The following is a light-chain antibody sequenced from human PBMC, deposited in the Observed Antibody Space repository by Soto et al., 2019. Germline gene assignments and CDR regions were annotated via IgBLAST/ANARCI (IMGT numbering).Light chain of an antibody. CDR2: HAS. J-gene: IGKJ1*01. CDR3: QQYNSYS. V-gene: IGKV1-5*01. Sequence: DIQMTQSPSTLPASVVDRVTITCRASQSISNWLAWYPQNPGTAPKVLIYHASNLQSGVPSRFSGSGSGTEFTLTISSLQPDDFATYYCQQYNSYSFGQGTKVDIK. CDR1: QSISNW.